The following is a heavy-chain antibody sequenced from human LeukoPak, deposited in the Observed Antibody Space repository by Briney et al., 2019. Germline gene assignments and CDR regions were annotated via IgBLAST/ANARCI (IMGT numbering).Heavy chain of an antibody. J-gene: IGHJ4*02. CDR3: ARDYMVIDLDF. D-gene: IGHD2-21*01. CDR2: ISRSSDYF. CDR1: GFTFSTYT. V-gene: IGHV3-21*01. Sequence: GGSLRLSCAASGFTFSTYTMNWVRQAPGKGLEWVSSISRSSDYFYYADSVKGRFTISGDNAQNSLYLQMNNLRADDTAVYYCARDYMVIDLDFWGQGILVTVSS.